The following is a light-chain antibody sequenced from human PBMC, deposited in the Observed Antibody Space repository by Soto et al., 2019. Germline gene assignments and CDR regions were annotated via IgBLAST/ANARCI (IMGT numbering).Light chain of an antibody. V-gene: IGLV2-14*01. CDR3: NSYTSSNSCV. J-gene: IGLJ1*01. CDR1: SSDVGG. Sequence: QSALTQPASVSGSPGQSITISYTGTSSDVGGPRQSPQIMIYKVNNRPSGVSDRFSGSKSGNTASLTISGLQAEDEADYYCNSYTSSNSCVFGTGTKLTVL. CDR2: KVN.